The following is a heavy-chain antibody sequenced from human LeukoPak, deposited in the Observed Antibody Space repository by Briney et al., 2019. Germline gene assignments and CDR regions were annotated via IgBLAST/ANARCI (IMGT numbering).Heavy chain of an antibody. Sequence: SETLSLTCAVYGGSFSGYYWSWIRQPPGNGLEWIGEINHSGSTNYNPSLKSRVTISVDTSKNQFSLKLSSVTAADTAVYYCARGRPYSGSYTVAPYYFDYWGQGTLVTVSS. CDR2: INHSGST. CDR3: ARGRPYSGSYTVAPYYFDY. CDR1: GGSFSGYY. V-gene: IGHV4-34*01. D-gene: IGHD1-26*01. J-gene: IGHJ4*02.